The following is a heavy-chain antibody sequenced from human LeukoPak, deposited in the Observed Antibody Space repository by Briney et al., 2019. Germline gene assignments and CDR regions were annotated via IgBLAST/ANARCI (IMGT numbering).Heavy chain of an antibody. V-gene: IGHV4-39*01. D-gene: IGHD6-19*01. Sequence: SETLSLTCTVSGGSISSSSYYWGWIRQPPGKGLEGIGSIYYSGSTYYNPSLKSRVTISVDTSKNQYSLKLSSVTAADTAVYYCARSSSGWYQDAFDIWGQGTMVTVSS. CDR2: IYYSGST. CDR3: ARSSSGWYQDAFDI. J-gene: IGHJ3*02. CDR1: GGSISSSSYY.